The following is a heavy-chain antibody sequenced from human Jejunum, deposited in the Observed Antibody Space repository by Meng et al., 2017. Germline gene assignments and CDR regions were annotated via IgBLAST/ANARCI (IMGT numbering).Heavy chain of an antibody. CDR1: GFTFNSYE. V-gene: IGHV3-48*03. Sequence: GESLKISCAASGFTFNSYEMNWVRQAPGQGLDWVSYISTGGDIIYYADSVKGRFTISRDNAENSLSLQMNSLRAEDTAVYYCAPRMYYSDSWGAFDIWGQGTMVTDS. J-gene: IGHJ3*02. CDR3: APRMYYSDSWGAFDI. CDR2: ISTGGDII. D-gene: IGHD3-22*01.